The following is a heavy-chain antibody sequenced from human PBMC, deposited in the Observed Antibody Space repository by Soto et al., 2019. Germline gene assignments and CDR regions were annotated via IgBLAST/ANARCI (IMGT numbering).Heavy chain of an antibody. CDR3: AKTVVRGVTYYYHYYGMDV. D-gene: IGHD3-10*01. Sequence: GGSLRLSCAASGFTFSSYGMHWVRQAPGKGLEWVSAISGSGGSTYYADSVKGRFTISRDNSKNTLYLQMNSLRAEDTAVYYCAKTVVRGVTYYYHYYGMDVWGQGTTVTVSS. CDR2: ISGSGGST. J-gene: IGHJ6*02. V-gene: IGHV3-23*01. CDR1: GFTFSSYG.